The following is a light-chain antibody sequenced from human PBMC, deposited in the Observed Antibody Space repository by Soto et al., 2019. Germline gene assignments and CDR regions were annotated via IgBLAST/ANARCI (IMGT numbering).Light chain of an antibody. CDR3: QQYYSTLYT. V-gene: IGKV4-1*01. J-gene: IGKJ2*01. CDR2: WAS. CDR1: QSVLYSSNNKNY. Sequence: DIVMTQSPDSLAVSLGERATINCKSSQSVLYSSNNKNYLAWYQQKPGQPPKLLIYWASTRASGVPDRFSGSGSGTDFTLTISSLQAEDVAVYYCQQYYSTLYTFGQGTKLEIK.